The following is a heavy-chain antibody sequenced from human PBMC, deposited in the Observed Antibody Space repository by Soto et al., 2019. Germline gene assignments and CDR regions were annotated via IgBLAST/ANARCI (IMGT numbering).Heavy chain of an antibody. D-gene: IGHD3-10*01. J-gene: IGHJ5*02. CDR2: IYHSGST. Sequence: QVQLQESGPRLVKASGTRSLTCAVSGGSISSSNWWSWVRQPPGKGLEWIGEIYHSGSTNYNPSLKSRVTISVDKSKNQFSLKLSSVTAADTAVYYCARDYMVRGVMRWFDPWGQGTLVTVSS. CDR3: ARDYMVRGVMRWFDP. CDR1: GGSISSSNW. V-gene: IGHV4-4*02.